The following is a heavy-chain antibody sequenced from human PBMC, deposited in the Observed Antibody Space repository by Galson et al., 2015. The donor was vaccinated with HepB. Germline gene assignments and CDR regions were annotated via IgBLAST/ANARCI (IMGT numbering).Heavy chain of an antibody. J-gene: IGHJ6*02. CDR3: ARDRLKIVIQLWPKPPGYYYYGMDV. D-gene: IGHD5-18*01. CDR1: GFTFSSYA. Sequence: SLRLSCAASGFTFSSYAMHWVRQAPGKGLEWVAVISYDGSNKYYADSVKGRFTISRDNSKNTLYLQMNSLRAEDTAVYYCARDRLKIVIQLWPKPPGYYYYGMDVWGQGTTVTVSS. CDR2: ISYDGSNK. V-gene: IGHV3-30-3*01.